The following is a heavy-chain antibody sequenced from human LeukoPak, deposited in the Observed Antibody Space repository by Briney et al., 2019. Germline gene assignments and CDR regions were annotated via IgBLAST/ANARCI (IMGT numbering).Heavy chain of an antibody. V-gene: IGHV3-23*01. CDR3: ARVSAAAPGGYYFYYMDV. J-gene: IGHJ6*03. CDR2: VSDSGEIA. Sequence: GGSLRLSCEASGFRFNTYAMNWVRQAPGKGLQWVSGVSDSGEIAYYADSVKGRFTISRDNSKNTLYLQMNSLRAEDTALYFCARVSAAAPGGYYFYYMDVWGKGTTVIVPS. D-gene: IGHD6-25*01. CDR1: GFRFNTYA.